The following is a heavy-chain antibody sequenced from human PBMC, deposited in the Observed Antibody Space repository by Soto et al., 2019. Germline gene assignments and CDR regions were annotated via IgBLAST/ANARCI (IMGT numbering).Heavy chain of an antibody. CDR3: ATHVWSGQSRAYYYGMDV. CDR1: GGTFSSYA. V-gene: IGHV1-69*12. Sequence: QVQLVQSGAEVKKPGSSVKVSCKASGGTFSSYAISWVRQAPGQGLEWMGGIIPIFGTANYAQKFQGRVTITADESTRSAYMELSSVRSEDTAVYYCATHVWSGQSRAYYYGMDVWGQGTTVTVSS. J-gene: IGHJ6*02. D-gene: IGHD3-3*02. CDR2: IIPIFGTA.